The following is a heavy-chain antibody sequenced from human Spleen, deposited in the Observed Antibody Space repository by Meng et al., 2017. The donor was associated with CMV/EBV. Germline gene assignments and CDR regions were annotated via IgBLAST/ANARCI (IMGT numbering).Heavy chain of an antibody. D-gene: IGHD3-22*01. J-gene: IGHJ4*02. CDR1: GYTFTSYD. V-gene: IGHV1-46*01. Sequence: SCKASGYTFTSYDINWVRQATGQGLEWMGIIDTSGGSATYAQKIQGRVTMTRDSSTTTVYMDLSSLRSDDTAVYYCARRYDSDGPFDYWGQGTLVTVSS. CDR3: ARRYDSDGPFDY. CDR2: IDTSGGSA.